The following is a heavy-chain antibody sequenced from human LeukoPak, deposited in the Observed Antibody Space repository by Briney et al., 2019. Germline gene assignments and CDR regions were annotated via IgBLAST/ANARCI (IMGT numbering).Heavy chain of an antibody. CDR3: ARVLSSGWTPYYYYYGMDV. CDR1: GVSTSSYY. Sequence: SETLSLTCTVAGVSTSSYYWTWIRQPPGRGLEWIGYIYYSGSANYNPSLKSRVTISVDTSKNQFPLKLRSVTAADTAVYYCARVLSSGWTPYYYYYGMDVWGQGTTVTVSS. CDR2: IYYSGSA. J-gene: IGHJ6*02. V-gene: IGHV4-59*12. D-gene: IGHD6-19*01.